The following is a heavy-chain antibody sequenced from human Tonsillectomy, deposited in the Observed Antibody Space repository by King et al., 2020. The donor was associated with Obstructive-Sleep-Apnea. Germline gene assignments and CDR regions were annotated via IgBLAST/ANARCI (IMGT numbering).Heavy chain of an antibody. J-gene: IGHJ4*02. CDR1: GFTFSSYW. CDR2: INSDGTRT. V-gene: IGHV3-74*01. CDR3: TRGRDAGFDY. Sequence: VQLMESGGGLVQPGGSLRLSCAASGFTFSSYWMYWVRQAPGKGLVWVSRINSDGTRTSDADSVKGRFTISRDNAKNTLYLQMNSLRVEDTAVYFCTRGRDAGFDYWGQGTLVTVSS.